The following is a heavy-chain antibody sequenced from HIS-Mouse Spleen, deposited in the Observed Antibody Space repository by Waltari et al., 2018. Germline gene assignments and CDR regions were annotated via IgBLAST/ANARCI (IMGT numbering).Heavy chain of an antibody. CDR1: GGSISSSSYY. CDR2: IYYSGST. J-gene: IGHJ3*02. V-gene: IGHV4-39*01. D-gene: IGHD7-27*01. CDR3: ATRENWGSAFDI. Sequence: QLQLQESGPGLVKPSETLSLTCTVSGGSISSSSYYWGWTRQPPGKGLEWIGSIYYSGSTYYNPSLKSRVTISVDTSKNQFSLKLSSVTAADTAVYYCATRENWGSAFDIWGQGTMVTVSS.